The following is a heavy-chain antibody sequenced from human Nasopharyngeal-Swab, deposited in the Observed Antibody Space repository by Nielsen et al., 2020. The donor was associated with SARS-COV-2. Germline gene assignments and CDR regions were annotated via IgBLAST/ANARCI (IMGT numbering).Heavy chain of an antibody. V-gene: IGHV5-51*01. Sequence: KVSCKGSGYSFTTYWIAWVRQMPGKGLEWMGIIYPGDSDTRYRPSFQGQVTISADKSINTAYLQWSSLKASDTAMYYCARQSTGFDYWGQGTLVTVSS. CDR1: GYSFTTYW. CDR3: ARQSTGFDY. J-gene: IGHJ4*02. CDR2: IYPGDSDT.